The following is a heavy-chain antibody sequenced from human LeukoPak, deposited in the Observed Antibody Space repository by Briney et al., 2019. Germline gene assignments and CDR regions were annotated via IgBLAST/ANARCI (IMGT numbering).Heavy chain of an antibody. CDR1: GFTFSSYA. CDR2: ISGSGDNT. V-gene: IGHV3-23*01. CDR3: ARGSYYDSSGSFYFDY. D-gene: IGHD3-22*01. Sequence: GGSLRLSCAASGFTFSSYAMSWVRQAPGKGLEWVSGISGSGDNTYYADSVKGRFTISRDNSKNTLYVQVNSLGTEDTAAYYCARGSYYDSSGSFYFDYWGQGTLVTVSS. J-gene: IGHJ4*02.